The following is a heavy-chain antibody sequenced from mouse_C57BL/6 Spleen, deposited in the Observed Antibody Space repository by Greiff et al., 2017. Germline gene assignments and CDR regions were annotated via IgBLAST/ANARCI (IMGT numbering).Heavy chain of an antibody. Sequence: DVQLVESGGDLVKPGGSLKLSCAASGFTFSSYGMSWVRQTPDKGLEWVATISSGGSYTYYPDSVKGRFTISRDNAKNPLYLQRSSLESEDTAMYYCARHPLGSTDWYFDVWGTGTTVTVSS. J-gene: IGHJ1*03. V-gene: IGHV5-6*01. D-gene: IGHD1-1*01. CDR2: ISSGGSYT. CDR3: ARHPLGSTDWYFDV. CDR1: GFTFSSYG.